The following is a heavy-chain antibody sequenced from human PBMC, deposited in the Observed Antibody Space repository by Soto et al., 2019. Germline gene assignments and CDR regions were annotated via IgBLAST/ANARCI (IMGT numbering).Heavy chain of an antibody. J-gene: IGHJ5*02. CDR3: ARVYPSDTRYGYVGNNWFDP. CDR1: GGTFSSYA. V-gene: IGHV1-3*01. Sequence: ASVKVSSKASGGTFSSYAMHWVRQAPGQRLEWMGWINAGNGNTKYSQKFQGRVTITRDTSASTAYMELSSLRSEDTAVYYCARVYPSDTRYGYVGNNWFDPWGQGTLVTVSS. D-gene: IGHD5-18*01. CDR2: INAGNGNT.